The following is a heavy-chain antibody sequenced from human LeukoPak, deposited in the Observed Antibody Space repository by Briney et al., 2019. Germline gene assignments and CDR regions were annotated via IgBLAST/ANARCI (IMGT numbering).Heavy chain of an antibody. CDR3: AKKYYYYSNGLYAFDI. CDR1: GGSISSSSHY. J-gene: IGHJ3*02. D-gene: IGHD3-22*01. V-gene: IGHV4-39*07. Sequence: SETLSLTCSVSGGSISSSSHYWDWIRQPPGEGLEWIGSIYYSGSTYYNPSLKSRVTISVDTSKNQFSLKLSSVTAADTAVYFCAKKYYYYSNGLYAFDIWGQGTKVTVSS. CDR2: IYYSGST.